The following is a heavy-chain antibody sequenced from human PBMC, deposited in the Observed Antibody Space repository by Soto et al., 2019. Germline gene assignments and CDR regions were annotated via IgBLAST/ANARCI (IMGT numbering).Heavy chain of an antibody. CDR2: INAGNGNT. V-gene: IGHV1-3*01. D-gene: IGHD3-16*02. J-gene: IGHJ5*02. CDR3: ALGGTGDYIWGSYRSTGRGFDP. Sequence: QVQLVQSGAEVKKPGASVKVSCKASGYTFTSYAMHWVRQAPGQRLEWMGWINAGNGNTKYSQKLQGRVTITRDTSASTAYMELSSLRSEDTAVYYCALGGTGDYIWGSYRSTGRGFDPWGQGTLVTVSS. CDR1: GYTFTSYA.